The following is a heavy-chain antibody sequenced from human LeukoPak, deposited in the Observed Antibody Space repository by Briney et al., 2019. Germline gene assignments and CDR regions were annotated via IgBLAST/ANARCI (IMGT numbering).Heavy chain of an antibody. D-gene: IGHD3-22*01. CDR2: VYYSGST. CDR3: ATWGDYYDSSGYIN. CDR1: GGSIGRSSSY. Sequence: SETLSLTCTVSGGSIGRSSSYWGWIRQPPGKGLEWIGSVYYSGSTYYNPSLKSRVTISVDTSNNQFSLKLSSVTAADTAVYYCATWGDYYDSSGYINWGQGTLVTVSS. V-gene: IGHV4-39*01. J-gene: IGHJ4*02.